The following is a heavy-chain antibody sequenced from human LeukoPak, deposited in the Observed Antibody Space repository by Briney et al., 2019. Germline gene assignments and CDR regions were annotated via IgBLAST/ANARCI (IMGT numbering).Heavy chain of an antibody. D-gene: IGHD3-3*01. CDR1: GDSMNTYY. V-gene: IGHV4-59*08. J-gene: IGHJ4*02. Sequence: SETLSLTCTVSGDSMNTYYWNWVRQPPGKGLEWIGYIFYSGSTNDNPSLKSRVTMSVDTSKNQVSLKLSSVTAADTAVYYCATAPQSSGYYSYWGQGTLVTVSS. CDR3: ATAPQSSGYYSY. CDR2: IFYSGST.